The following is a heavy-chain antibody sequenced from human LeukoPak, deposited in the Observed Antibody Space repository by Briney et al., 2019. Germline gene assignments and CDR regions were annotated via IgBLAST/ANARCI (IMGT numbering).Heavy chain of an antibody. J-gene: IGHJ4*02. CDR2: IYHSGST. CDR3: ARDGVTYDVLTGFFDY. CDR1: GYSISSGYY. D-gene: IGHD3-9*01. V-gene: IGHV4-38-2*02. Sequence: PSETLSLLCAVSGYSISSGYYWGWNRQPPGEGLEWIGSIYHSGSTYYNPSLKSRVTISVDTSMIQFSLKLSSVTAADTAVYYCARDGVTYDVLTGFFDYWGQGTLVTVSS.